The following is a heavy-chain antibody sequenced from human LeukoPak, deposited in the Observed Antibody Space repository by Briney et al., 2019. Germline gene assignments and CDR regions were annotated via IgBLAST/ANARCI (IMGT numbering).Heavy chain of an antibody. Sequence: PSETLPLTCAVYGGSFSGYYWSWIRQPPGKGLEWIGEINHSGSTNYNPSLKSRVTISVDTSKNQFSLKLSSVTAADTAVYYCARGGGIAAAADMNYWGQGTLVTVSS. CDR3: ARGGGIAAAADMNY. CDR1: GGSFSGYY. J-gene: IGHJ4*02. CDR2: INHSGST. V-gene: IGHV4-34*01. D-gene: IGHD6-13*01.